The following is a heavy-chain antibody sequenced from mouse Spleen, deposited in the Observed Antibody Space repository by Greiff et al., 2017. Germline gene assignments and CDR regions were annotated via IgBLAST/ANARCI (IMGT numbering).Heavy chain of an antibody. V-gene: IGHV14-4*01. CDR3: TTPNYYGSSYVGFDS. J-gene: IGHJ2*01. Sequence: VQLQQSGAELVRPGASVKLSCTASGLNIKDDYMHWVKQRPEQGLEWIGWIDPENGDTEYASKFQGKATITADTSSNTAYLQLSSLTSEDTAVYYCTTPNYYGSSYVGFDSWGPGTTLTVSS. CDR1: GLNIKDDY. CDR2: IDPENGDT. D-gene: IGHD1-1*01.